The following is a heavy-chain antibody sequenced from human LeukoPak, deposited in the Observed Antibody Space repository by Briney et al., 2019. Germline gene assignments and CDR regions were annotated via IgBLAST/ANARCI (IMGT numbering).Heavy chain of an antibody. J-gene: IGHJ4*02. CDR1: GFTFSSYE. CDR3: ARDWGSSGYFDY. CDR2: ISSSGSTI. V-gene: IGHV3-48*03. D-gene: IGHD3-22*01. Sequence: GGSLRLSCAASGFTFSSYEMNWVRQAPGKGLEWVSYISSSGSTIYYADSVKGRFTISRDNAKNSLYLQMNSLRAEDMAVYYCARDWGSSGYFDYWGQGTLVTVSS.